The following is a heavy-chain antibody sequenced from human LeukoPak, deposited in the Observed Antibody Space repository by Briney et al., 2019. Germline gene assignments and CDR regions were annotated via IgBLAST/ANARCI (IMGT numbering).Heavy chain of an antibody. CDR2: IYYSGST. D-gene: IGHD5-18*01. V-gene: IGHV4-59*08. CDR3: ARQLWNYFDY. J-gene: IGHJ4*02. Sequence: SETLSLTCTVSGVSISIYYWSWIRQPPGEGLEWMGYIYYSGSTNYNPSLKSRVTISVDTSKNKLSSVTAADTAVYYCARQLWNYFDYWGQGTLVTVSS. CDR1: GVSISIYY.